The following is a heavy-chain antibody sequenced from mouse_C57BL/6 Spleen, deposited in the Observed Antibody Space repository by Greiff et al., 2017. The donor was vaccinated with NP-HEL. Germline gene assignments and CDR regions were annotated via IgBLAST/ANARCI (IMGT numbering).Heavy chain of an antibody. V-gene: IGHV1-76*01. CDR3: AREGIRGGSSPWYFEV. J-gene: IGHJ1*03. CDR1: GYTFTDYY. CDR2: IYPGSGNT. D-gene: IGHD1-1*01. Sequence: QVQLQQSGAELVRPGASVKLSCKASGYTFTDYYINWVKQRPGQGLEWIARIYPGSGNTYYNEKFKGKATLTAEKSSSTAYMQLSSLTSEDSAVYFCAREGIRGGSSPWYFEVWGTGTTVTVSS.